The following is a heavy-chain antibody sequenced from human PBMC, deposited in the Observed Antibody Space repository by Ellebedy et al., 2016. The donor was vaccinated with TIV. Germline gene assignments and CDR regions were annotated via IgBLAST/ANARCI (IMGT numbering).Heavy chain of an antibody. D-gene: IGHD1-26*01. Sequence: GESLKISCAASGFTFSSYAMSWVRQAPGKGLEWVSTISNTGSRTYYADSVEGRFIISRDNSKKTLYLRMNSLRAEDTAVYYCAKDKVFGDSKWEIDVWGQGITVTVSS. CDR2: ISNTGSRT. CDR1: GFTFSSYA. V-gene: IGHV3-23*01. J-gene: IGHJ6*02. CDR3: AKDKVFGDSKWEIDV.